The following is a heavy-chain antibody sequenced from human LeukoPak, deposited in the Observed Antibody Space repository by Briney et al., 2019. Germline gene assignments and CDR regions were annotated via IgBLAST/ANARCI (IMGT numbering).Heavy chain of an antibody. Sequence: PSETLSLTCTVSGGSISSYYWSWIRQPPGKGLEWIGYIYYSGSTNYNPSLKSRVTISVDTSKNQFSLKLSSVTAADTAVYYCAKDGRYYYDSSGPDGYFDYWGQGTLVTVSS. CDR2: IYYSGST. CDR1: GGSISSYY. CDR3: AKDGRYYYDSSGPDGYFDY. D-gene: IGHD3-22*01. V-gene: IGHV4-59*01. J-gene: IGHJ4*02.